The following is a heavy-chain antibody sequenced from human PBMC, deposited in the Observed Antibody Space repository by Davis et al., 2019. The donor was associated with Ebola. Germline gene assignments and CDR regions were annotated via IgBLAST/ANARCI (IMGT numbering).Heavy chain of an antibody. CDR3: ARFGPGLSGNWNRRRDYYYYGMDV. J-gene: IGHJ6*02. V-gene: IGHV4-59*01. Sequence: SETLSLTCTVSGGSISSYYWSWIRQPPGKGLEWIGYIYYSGSTNYNPSLKSRVTISVDTSKNQFSLKLSSVTAADTAVYYCARFGPGLSGNWNRRRDYYYYGMDVWGQGTTVTVSS. D-gene: IGHD1-20*01. CDR1: GGSISSYY. CDR2: IYYSGST.